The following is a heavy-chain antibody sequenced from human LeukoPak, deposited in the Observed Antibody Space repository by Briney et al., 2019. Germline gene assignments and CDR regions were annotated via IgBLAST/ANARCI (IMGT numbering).Heavy chain of an antibody. V-gene: IGHV3-74*01. CDR1: GLTFSSYW. J-gene: IGHJ4*02. D-gene: IGHD3-3*01. CDR3: ASASRSGYDDH. Sequence: GGSLRLSXEASGLTFSSYWMHWVRQVPGKGLVWVSRINRDGSSATYADSVKGRFTISRDNAKNTLYLQMNSLSAEDTAVSYCASASRSGYDDHWGQGTLVTVST. CDR2: INRDGSSA.